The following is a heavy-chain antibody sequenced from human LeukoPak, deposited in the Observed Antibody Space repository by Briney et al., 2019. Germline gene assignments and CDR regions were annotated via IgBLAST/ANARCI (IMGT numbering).Heavy chain of an antibody. CDR1: GFTFSSYA. CDR3: AKDGYIVVVTAIPNWFDP. CDR2: ISGSGGST. V-gene: IGHV3-23*01. Sequence: GGSLRLSCAASGFTFSSYAMSWVRQAPGKGLEWVSAISGSGGSTYYADSVKGRFTISRGNSKNTLYLQMNSLRAEDTAVYYCAKDGYIVVVTAIPNWFDPWGQGTLVTVSS. D-gene: IGHD2-21*02. J-gene: IGHJ5*02.